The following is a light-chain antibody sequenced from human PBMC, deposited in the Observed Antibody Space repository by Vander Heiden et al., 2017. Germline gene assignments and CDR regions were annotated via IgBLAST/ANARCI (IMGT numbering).Light chain of an antibody. Sequence: IVMTQSPATLSVSPGERVTLSCRASQSVSTKLAWYQQRVGQAPRLLIYGASTRATGIPARFSGSGSGTEFTLTISSLQSEDFAVYYCQQYNNWPPRYTFGQGTKLEI. CDR3: QQYNNWPPRYT. CDR2: GAS. J-gene: IGKJ2*01. V-gene: IGKV3-15*01. CDR1: QSVSTK.